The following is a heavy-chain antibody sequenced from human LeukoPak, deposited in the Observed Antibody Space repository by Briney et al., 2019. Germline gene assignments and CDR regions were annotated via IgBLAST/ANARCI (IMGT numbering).Heavy chain of an antibody. V-gene: IGHV4-31*03. CDR2: IYYSGST. D-gene: IGHD2-15*01. J-gene: IGHJ5*02. CDR1: GCSISSGGYY. Sequence: SETLSLTCTVSGCSISSGGYYWSWIRQHPGKGREWIGYIYYSGSTYYNPSLKSRVTVSVDTSKNQFSLKLSSVTAADTAVYYCARDIKHEGYCSGGSCYSLWFDPWGQGTLVTVSS. CDR3: ARDIKHEGYCSGGSCYSLWFDP.